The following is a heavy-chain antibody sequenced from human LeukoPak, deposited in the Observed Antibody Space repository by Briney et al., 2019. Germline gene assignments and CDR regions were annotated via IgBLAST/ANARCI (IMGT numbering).Heavy chain of an antibody. J-gene: IGHJ4*02. V-gene: IGHV4-59*01. D-gene: IGHD3-16*01. CDR1: NGYISAYY. Sequence: SETLSLTCTVFNGYISAYYWSWIRLPPGKGVEWIGYISDSGSTNYNPSLRSRVTISVDTSKNQFSLKLSFVTAADTAAYYCARLWGSNHQVFDFWGQGTPVTVSS. CDR2: ISDSGST. CDR3: ARLWGSNHQVFDF.